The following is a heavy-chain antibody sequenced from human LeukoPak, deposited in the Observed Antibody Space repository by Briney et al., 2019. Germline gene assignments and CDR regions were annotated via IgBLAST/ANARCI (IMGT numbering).Heavy chain of an antibody. CDR2: ISGSAGST. CDR3: AKEIYGDSTGGRFQH. D-gene: IGHD4-17*01. J-gene: IGHJ1*01. Sequence: ETLSLTCTVSGGSISSYYWSWIRQPPGKGLEWVSVISGSAGSTYYADSVKGRFTISRDNSKNTLYLQMNSLRAEDTAVYYCAKEIYGDSTGGRFQHWGQGTLVTVSS. CDR1: GGSISSYY. V-gene: IGHV3-23*01.